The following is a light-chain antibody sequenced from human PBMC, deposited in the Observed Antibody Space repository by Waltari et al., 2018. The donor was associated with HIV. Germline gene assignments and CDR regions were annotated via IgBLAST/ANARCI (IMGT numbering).Light chain of an antibody. J-gene: IGLJ1*01. CDR2: KDT. CDR1: ALPKQY. Sequence: SYELTQPPSVSVSPGQTARITCSGAALPKQYVYWYQQKPGQAPVLVIYKDTGRPAGIPERFSGSSSGTTVPLTISGVQAEDEADYYCHSADGSATYVFGTGTKVTVL. CDR3: HSADGSATYV. V-gene: IGLV3-25*03.